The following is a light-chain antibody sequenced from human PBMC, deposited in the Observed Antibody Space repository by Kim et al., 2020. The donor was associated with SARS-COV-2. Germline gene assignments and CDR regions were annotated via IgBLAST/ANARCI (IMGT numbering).Light chain of an antibody. Sequence: PGPSLTIPCTRTASAVGRYDYVSWSQQRPGKVPKLMIYDVSKRPPGVSNRFSGSKSGNTASLTISGLQAEDEADYYCSSYTYSSTVFGGGTQLTVL. CDR3: SSYTYSSTV. CDR2: DVS. J-gene: IGLJ2*01. CDR1: ASAVGRYDY. V-gene: IGLV2-14*04.